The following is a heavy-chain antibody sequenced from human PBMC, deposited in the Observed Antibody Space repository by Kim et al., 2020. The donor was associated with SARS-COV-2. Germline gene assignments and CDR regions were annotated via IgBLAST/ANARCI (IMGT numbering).Heavy chain of an antibody. Sequence: GESLKISCKGSGYSFTSYWIGWVRQMPGKGLEWMGIIYPGDSDTRYSPSFQGQVTISADKSISTAYLQWSSLKASDTAMYYCARERADIVATIGDGGFDYWGQGTLVTVSS. CDR2: IYPGDSDT. CDR1: GYSFTSYW. J-gene: IGHJ4*02. V-gene: IGHV5-51*01. CDR3: ARERADIVATIGDGGFDY. D-gene: IGHD5-12*01.